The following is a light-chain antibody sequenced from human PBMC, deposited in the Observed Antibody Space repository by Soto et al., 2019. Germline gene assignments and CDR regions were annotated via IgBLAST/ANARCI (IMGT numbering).Light chain of an antibody. CDR2: EVT. J-gene: IGLJ2*01. CDR1: SNDIGEYHY. Sequence: QSVLTQPPSASRSPGQSVTIPCTGTSNDIGEYHYVSWYQQHPGKAPKLMIYEVTQRPSGVPHRFSGSKSGNTASLTVSGLQPEDEADYYCTSYAGSDNPVLFGGGTKVTVL. CDR3: TSYAGSDNPVL. V-gene: IGLV2-8*02.